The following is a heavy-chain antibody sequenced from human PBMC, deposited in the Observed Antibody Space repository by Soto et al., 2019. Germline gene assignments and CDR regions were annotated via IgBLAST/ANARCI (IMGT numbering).Heavy chain of an antibody. CDR3: ARDSSIRGSYYHMYYYYGMDV. V-gene: IGHV1-18*04. CDR2: ISAYNGNT. Sequence: ASVKVSCKASRYTFTSYGISWVRQAPGQGLEWMGWISAYNGNTNYGQKLQGRVTMTTDTSTSTAYMELRSLRSDDTAVYYCARDSSIRGSYYHMYYYYGMDVWGQGTTVTVSS. J-gene: IGHJ6*02. D-gene: IGHD1-26*01. CDR1: RYTFTSYG.